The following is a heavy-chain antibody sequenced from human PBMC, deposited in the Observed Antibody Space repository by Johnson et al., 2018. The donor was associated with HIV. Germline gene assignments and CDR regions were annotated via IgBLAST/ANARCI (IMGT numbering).Heavy chain of an antibody. CDR3: ARDLGTTDAFDI. Sequence: QVQLVESGGGLVQPGGSLRLSCAASGFTFSSYWMSWVRQAPGKGLEWVAFTSYDGSDKHYADYVKGRFTISRDNSKNTLYLQRHSLRVDETAVYYCARDLGTTDAFDIWGQGTMVTVSS. D-gene: IGHD7-27*01. CDR1: GFTFSSYW. CDR2: TSYDGSDK. V-gene: IGHV3-30*03. J-gene: IGHJ3*02.